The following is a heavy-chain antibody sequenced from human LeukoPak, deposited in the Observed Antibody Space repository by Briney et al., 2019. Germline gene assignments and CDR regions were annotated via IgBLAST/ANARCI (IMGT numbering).Heavy chain of an antibody. CDR2: INPSGGST. J-gene: IGHJ4*02. Sequence: ASVKVSCKASGYTFTSYAMNWVRQAPGQGLEWMGIINPSGGSTSYAQKFQGRVTMTRDMSTSTVYMELSSLRSEDTAVYYCATLGGYIAVAGTLFDYWGQGTLVTVSS. V-gene: IGHV1-46*01. CDR3: ATLGGYIAVAGTLFDY. D-gene: IGHD6-19*01. CDR1: GYTFTSYA.